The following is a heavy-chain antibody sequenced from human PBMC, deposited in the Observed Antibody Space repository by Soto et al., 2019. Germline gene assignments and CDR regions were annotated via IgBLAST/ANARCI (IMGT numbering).Heavy chain of an antibody. J-gene: IGHJ4*02. D-gene: IGHD6-13*01. V-gene: IGHV3-21*01. CDR1: GFTFSSYS. CDR3: AGGTAAAGTSY. Sequence: LRLSCAASGFTFSSYSMNWVRQAPGKGLEWVSSISSSSSYIYYADSVKGRFTISRDNAKNSLYLQMNSLRAEDTAVYYCAGGTAAAGTSYWGQGTLVTVSS. CDR2: ISSSSSYI.